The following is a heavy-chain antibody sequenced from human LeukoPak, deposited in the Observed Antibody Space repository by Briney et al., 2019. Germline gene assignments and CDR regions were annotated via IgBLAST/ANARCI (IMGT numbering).Heavy chain of an antibody. J-gene: IGHJ4*02. CDR3: ARHRSPSSLSYFDI. Sequence: SETLSLTCTVSGASISSYYWSWIRQPPGKGLEWIGDIYTSETTNYNPSLRSRVTISIDTSKNQFSLRLSSVTAADTAVYYCARHRSPSSLSYFDIWGQGTLVIVSS. D-gene: IGHD6-19*01. CDR2: IYTSETT. CDR1: GASISSYY. V-gene: IGHV4-4*09.